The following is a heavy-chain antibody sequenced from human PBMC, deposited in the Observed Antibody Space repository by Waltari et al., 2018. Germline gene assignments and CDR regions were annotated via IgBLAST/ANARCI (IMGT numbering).Heavy chain of an antibody. CDR2: IFADGTT. Sequence: EVFLQQFGGGLVQPGGSLKLSCVVSGQNLDSNYLHWLRQAPGKGLELNSVIFADGTTHYSDSVGGRFVISRDKAENTLYLQMNIVRPDDSSVYYCSRGGHPNSWGQGTLVTVSS. CDR1: GQNLDSNY. D-gene: IGHD2-15*01. V-gene: IGHV3-66*02. J-gene: IGHJ1*01. CDR3: SRGGHPNS.